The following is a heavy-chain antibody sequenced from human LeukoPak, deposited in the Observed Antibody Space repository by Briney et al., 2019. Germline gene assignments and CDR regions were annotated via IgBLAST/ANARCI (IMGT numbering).Heavy chain of an antibody. D-gene: IGHD2-21*01. Sequence: ASVKVSCKASGYTFTGYYVHWVRRAPGQGLEWMGWINPNSGGTNYAQKFQGRVTMTRDTSISTAYMELSSLRSDDTAVYYCARAQRRGAYCGGDCYSFWGQGTLVTVSS. J-gene: IGHJ4*02. CDR3: ARAQRRGAYCGGDCYSF. V-gene: IGHV1-2*02. CDR1: GYTFTGYY. CDR2: INPNSGGT.